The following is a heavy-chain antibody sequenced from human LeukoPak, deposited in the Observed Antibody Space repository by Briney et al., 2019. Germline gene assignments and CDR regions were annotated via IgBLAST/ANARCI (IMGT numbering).Heavy chain of an antibody. V-gene: IGHV1-2*02. D-gene: IGHD3-10*01. J-gene: IGHJ3*02. Sequence: ASVKVSCKASRYTFTDHYLHWVRQAPGQGLEWMGWINPNSGDTNYAQNFQGRVTMTRDTSISTAYMELNSLRAEDTAVYSCAKGRSGIYDAFDIWGQGTMVTVSS. CDR1: RYTFTDHY. CDR2: INPNSGDT. CDR3: AKGRSGIYDAFDI.